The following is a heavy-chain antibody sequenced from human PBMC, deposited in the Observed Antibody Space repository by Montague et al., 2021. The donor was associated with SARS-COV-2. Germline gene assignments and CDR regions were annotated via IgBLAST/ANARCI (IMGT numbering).Heavy chain of an antibody. Sequence: SETLSLTCTVSGVSINEYFWTWIRQTPGKGLEWIGYIFFNRGPIHNASXXNRVTISLDTSKSQVSLRLTSVTAADTAVYYCASQEVDTAMDRNYYYYGMDVWGQGTTVTVSS. CDR2: IFFNRGP. CDR1: GVSINEYF. V-gene: IGHV4-59*01. D-gene: IGHD5-18*01. J-gene: IGHJ6*02. CDR3: ASQEVDTAMDRNYYYYGMDV.